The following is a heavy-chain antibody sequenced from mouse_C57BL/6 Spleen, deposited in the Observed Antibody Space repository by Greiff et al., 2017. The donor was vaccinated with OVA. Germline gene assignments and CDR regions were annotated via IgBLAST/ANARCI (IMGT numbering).Heavy chain of an antibody. Sequence: EVKLVESGGGLVQPGGSLSLSCAASGFTFTDYYMSWVSQPPGKALEWLGFIRNKANGYTTEYSASVKGRFTISRDNSQSILYLQMKALRAEDSATYDCANHEAGAMDYWGQGTSVTVSS. CDR2: IRNKANGYTT. J-gene: IGHJ4*01. V-gene: IGHV7-3*01. CDR1: GFTFTDYY. CDR3: ANHEAGAMDY.